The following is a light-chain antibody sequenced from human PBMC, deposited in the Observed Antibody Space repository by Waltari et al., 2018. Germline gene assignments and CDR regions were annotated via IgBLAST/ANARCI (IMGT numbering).Light chain of an antibody. CDR3: MQTKQFPWT. CDR1: QSLLHTDGKTY. J-gene: IGKJ1*01. V-gene: IGKV2D-29*01. Sequence: DIVMTQTPVSLSVTPGQSASIPCKSSQSLLHTDGKTYFYWYLQKAGQPPQLLIYEISKRFSGVPDRFSGSGSGTDFTLKISRVEAEDVGVYYCMQTKQFPWTLGQGTKVEVK. CDR2: EIS.